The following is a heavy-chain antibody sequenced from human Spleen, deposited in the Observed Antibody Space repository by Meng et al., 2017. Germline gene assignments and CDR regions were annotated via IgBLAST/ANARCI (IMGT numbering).Heavy chain of an antibody. V-gene: IGHV3-30-3*01. J-gene: IGHJ4*02. Sequence: QEHLVESGGGVVQPGRSLRLSCAASGFTFIDYAMHWVRQAPGKGLEWVAVISFDGTNKYYADSVKGRFTISRDNSKNTLYLQMNSLRAEDTAVYYCADRVYGDTNWGQGALVTVSS. CDR1: GFTFIDYA. D-gene: IGHD4-17*01. CDR2: ISFDGTNK. CDR3: ADRVYGDTN.